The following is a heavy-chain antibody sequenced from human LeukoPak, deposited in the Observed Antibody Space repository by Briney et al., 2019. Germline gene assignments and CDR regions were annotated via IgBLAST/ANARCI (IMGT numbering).Heavy chain of an antibody. V-gene: IGHV3-23*01. J-gene: IGHJ4*02. CDR1: GFTFSSYA. D-gene: IGHD6-13*01. Sequence: GGSLRLSCAASGFTFSSYAMSWVRQAPGKGLEWVSSIGGSGGSTYYADSVKGRFTISRDNSKNTLYLQMNSLRAEDTAVYYCAKVEAAAAATLRGFDYWGQGTLVTDSS. CDR2: IGGSGGST. CDR3: AKVEAAAAATLRGFDY.